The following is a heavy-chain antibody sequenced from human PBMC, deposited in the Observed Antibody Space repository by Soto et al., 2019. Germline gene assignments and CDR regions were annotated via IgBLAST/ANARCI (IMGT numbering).Heavy chain of an antibody. CDR1: GGSISSYY. V-gene: IGHV4-4*07. CDR3: ARERYSSGWTEYFQH. J-gene: IGHJ1*01. Sequence: SETLSLTCTVSGGSISSYYWSWIRQPAGKGLEWIGRIYTSGSTNYNPSLKSRVTMSVDTSKNQFSLKLSSVTAADTAVYYCARERYSSGWTEYFQHWGQGTLVTVSS. CDR2: IYTSGST. D-gene: IGHD6-19*01.